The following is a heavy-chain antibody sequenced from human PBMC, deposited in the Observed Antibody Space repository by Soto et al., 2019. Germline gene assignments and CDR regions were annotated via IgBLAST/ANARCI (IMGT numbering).Heavy chain of an antibody. J-gene: IGHJ2*01. CDR3: ARESSYTAAGYIEL. CDR2: LYYNGNT. V-gene: IGHV4-31*03. Sequence: QVQLQESGPGLVKPSQTLSLTCTVSGGSISSSVYYWIWIRQHPGKVLEWIGYLYYNGNTYYNPSIQTRVTISVDTAKDEFFQKLSCVTAADTAVYTCARESSYTAAGYIELWGRGSLVTVSS. D-gene: IGHD4-4*01. CDR1: GGSISSSVYY.